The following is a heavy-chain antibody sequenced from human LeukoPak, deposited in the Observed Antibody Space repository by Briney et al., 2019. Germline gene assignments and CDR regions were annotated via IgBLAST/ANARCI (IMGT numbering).Heavy chain of an antibody. D-gene: IGHD3-16*01. Sequence: ASVKVSCKASGYTFTGCYMHWVRQAPGQGLEWMGWINPNSGGTNYAQKFQRRVTMTRDASISAAYMELSRLTSDDTAVYYCARNRVGEDLVYWGQGTLVTVSS. V-gene: IGHV1-2*02. CDR3: ARNRVGEDLVY. J-gene: IGHJ4*02. CDR1: GYTFTGCY. CDR2: INPNSGGT.